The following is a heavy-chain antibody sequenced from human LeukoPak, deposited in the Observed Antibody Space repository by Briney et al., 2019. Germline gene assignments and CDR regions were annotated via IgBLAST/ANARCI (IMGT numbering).Heavy chain of an antibody. D-gene: IGHD6-6*01. Sequence: SETLSLTCTVSGGSISSYYWSWIRQPPGKGRGWIGYIYYRGSTNYNPSLKSRVTISVDTSKNQFSLKLSSVTAADTAVYYCARDTSSSRLGYYMDVWGKGTTVTVSS. J-gene: IGHJ6*03. V-gene: IGHV4-59*01. CDR3: ARDTSSSRLGYYMDV. CDR1: GGSISSYY. CDR2: IYYRGST.